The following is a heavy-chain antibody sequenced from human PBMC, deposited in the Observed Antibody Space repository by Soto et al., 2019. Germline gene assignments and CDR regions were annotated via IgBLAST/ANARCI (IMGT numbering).Heavy chain of an antibody. D-gene: IGHD6-13*01. CDR1: GGSISSGDYY. J-gene: IGHJ6*02. CDR3: GRDHRDLQQLVHYYYSMDV. Sequence: QVQLQESGPGLVKPSQTLSLTCTVSGGSISSGDYYWSWIRQPPGKGLEWIGYIHYSGSTYHNPYLQIRVTKSVDTHQNQLSLKPTSVTAADRAVYYGGRDHRDLQQLVHYYYSMDVWGQGTTVTVSS. V-gene: IGHV4-30-4*01. CDR2: IHYSGST.